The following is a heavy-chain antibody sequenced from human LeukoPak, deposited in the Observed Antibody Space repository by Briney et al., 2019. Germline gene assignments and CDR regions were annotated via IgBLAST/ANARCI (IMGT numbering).Heavy chain of an antibody. CDR1: GGSISSSSYY. V-gene: IGHV4-39*07. D-gene: IGHD2-2*01. J-gene: IGHJ6*02. CDR2: IYYGGST. Sequence: PSETLSLTCTVSGGSISSSSYYWGWIRQPPGEGLEWIGSIYYGGSTYYNPSLKGRVSISVDTSKNQFSLKVSSVTAADTAVYYCARDAGHQLSRRNYYAMDVWGQGTAVTVSS. CDR3: ARDAGHQLSRRNYYAMDV.